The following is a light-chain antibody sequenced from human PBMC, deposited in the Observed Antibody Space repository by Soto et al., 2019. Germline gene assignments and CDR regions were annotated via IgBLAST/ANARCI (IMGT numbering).Light chain of an antibody. CDR2: AAS. J-gene: IGKJ5*01. CDR1: QTISSW. Sequence: DIQMTQSPSTLSGSVGDRVTITCRASQTISSWLAWYQQKPGKAPKFLIYAASNLQSGVPSRFSGSGSGTDFTLTVNSLQPEEFATYYCQQGYTSAITFGQGTRLEI. V-gene: IGKV1-39*01. CDR3: QQGYTSAIT.